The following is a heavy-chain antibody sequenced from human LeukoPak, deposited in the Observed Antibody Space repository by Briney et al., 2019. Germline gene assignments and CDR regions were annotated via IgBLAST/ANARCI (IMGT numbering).Heavy chain of an antibody. CDR1: SGSISSSNW. D-gene: IGHD3-10*01. CDR3: ATSPNYYGSGSYYSL. CDR2: LYHGGST. J-gene: IGHJ4*02. V-gene: IGHV4-4*02. Sequence: PSGTLSLTCAVSSGSISSSNWWSWVRQPPGKGLEWIGELYHGGSTNYNPSLESRVTISVDKSKCQFSLKLTSVTAADTAVYYCATSPNYYGSGSYYSLWGQGTLVTVSS.